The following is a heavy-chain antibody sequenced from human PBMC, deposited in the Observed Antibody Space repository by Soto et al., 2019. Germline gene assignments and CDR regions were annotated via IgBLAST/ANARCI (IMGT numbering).Heavy chain of an antibody. V-gene: IGHV3-30-3*01. J-gene: IGHJ1*01. CDR3: ARDTWGVVVAANFQH. Sequence: GGSLRLSCAASGFTFSSYAMHWVRQAPGKGLEWVAVISYDGSNKYYADSVKGRFTISRDNSKNTLYLQMNSLRAEDTAVYYCARDTWGVVVAANFQHWGQGTLVTVSS. D-gene: IGHD2-15*01. CDR1: GFTFSSYA. CDR2: ISYDGSNK.